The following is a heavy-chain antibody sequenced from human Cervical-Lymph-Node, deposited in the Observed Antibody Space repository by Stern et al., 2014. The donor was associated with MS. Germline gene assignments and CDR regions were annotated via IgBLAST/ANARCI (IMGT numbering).Heavy chain of an antibody. CDR3: ARDYEDTSMLFDH. J-gene: IGHJ4*02. CDR1: GFTFSSYG. Sequence: VQLEESGGALVQPGRSLRLSCAASGFTFSSYGMHWVRQAPGKGLEWVTVISYDGNHKYYAASVKGRFTISRDNSKNTLHLQMNSVTPDDTAIYYCARDYEDTSMLFDHWGQGTLVTVSS. V-gene: IGHV3-30*03. CDR2: ISYDGNHK. D-gene: IGHD2-8*01.